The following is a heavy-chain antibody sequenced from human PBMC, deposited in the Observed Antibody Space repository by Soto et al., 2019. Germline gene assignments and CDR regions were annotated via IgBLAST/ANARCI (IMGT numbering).Heavy chain of an antibody. Sequence: ASVKVSCKASGYTFTSYYMHCVRQAPGQGLEWMGIINPSGGSTSYAQKFQGRVTMTSDTSTSTVYMELSSLRSEDTAVYYCAREGNYDFWSGLKGSGMDVWGQGTTVTVSS. V-gene: IGHV1-46*01. CDR3: AREGNYDFWSGLKGSGMDV. CDR2: INPSGGST. J-gene: IGHJ6*02. CDR1: GYTFTSYY. D-gene: IGHD3-3*01.